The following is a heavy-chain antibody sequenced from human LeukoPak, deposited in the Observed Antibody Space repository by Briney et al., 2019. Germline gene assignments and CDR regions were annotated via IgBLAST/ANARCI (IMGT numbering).Heavy chain of an antibody. CDR1: GGSISSGSYY. V-gene: IGHV4-61*02. Sequence: PSETLSLTCTVSGGSISSGSYYWSWIRQAAGKGLEWIGRIYTSGSTNYNPSLKSRVTISVDTSKNQFSLKLSSVTAADTAVYYCARDSDSVATSFWDWGQGTLVTVSS. CDR3: ARDSDSVATSFWD. J-gene: IGHJ4*02. D-gene: IGHD5-12*01. CDR2: IYTSGST.